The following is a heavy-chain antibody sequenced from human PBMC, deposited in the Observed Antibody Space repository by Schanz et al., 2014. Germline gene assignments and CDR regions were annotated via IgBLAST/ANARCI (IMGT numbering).Heavy chain of an antibody. CDR3: ARDGGRDGYNLAFYV. D-gene: IGHD5-12*01. Sequence: EVQLVESGGGLIQPGGSLRLSCAVSGFTVNTNYMSWVRQAPGKGLEWISSMYINSGSTQYADSVKGRFIISRDSSKNTLFLQMNSLRAEDTAVYFCARDGGRDGYNLAFYVWGQGTLVTVSS. CDR1: GFTVNTNY. CDR2: MYINSGST. V-gene: IGHV3-53*01. J-gene: IGHJ3*01.